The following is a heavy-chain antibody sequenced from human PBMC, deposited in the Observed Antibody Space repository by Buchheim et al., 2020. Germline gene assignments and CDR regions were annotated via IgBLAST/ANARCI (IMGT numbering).Heavy chain of an antibody. D-gene: IGHD7-27*01. CDR1: GFTFTNYG. J-gene: IGHJ4*02. CDR2: VNQDGSGQ. Sequence: EVQLVESGGALVQPGGSLRLSCAPSGFTFTNYGMRWVRQAPGKGLEWVASVNQDGSGQYYVDSVKGRFTISRDNAKNSVYLQMNSLSAEDTAVYYCARVSDSSWGKFWGQGTL. V-gene: IGHV3-7*01. CDR3: ARVSDSSWGKF.